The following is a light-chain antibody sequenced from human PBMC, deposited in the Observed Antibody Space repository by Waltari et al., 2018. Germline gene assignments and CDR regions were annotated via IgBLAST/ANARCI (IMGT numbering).Light chain of an antibody. V-gene: IGLV2-14*01. J-gene: IGLJ1*01. Sequence: QSALTQPASVSGSPGQSITISCTGTSSDVGGYNYVSWYQQHPGKAPNLMIYEVINRPSGVSTRFSGSQSDNPASLTISGLQAEEEADYYCSSYTSSSTRVFGTGTKVTVL. CDR2: EVI. CDR1: SSDVGGYNY. CDR3: SSYTSSSTRV.